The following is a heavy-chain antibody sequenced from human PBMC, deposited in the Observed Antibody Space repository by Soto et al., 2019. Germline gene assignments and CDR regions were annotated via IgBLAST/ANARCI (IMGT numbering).Heavy chain of an antibody. J-gene: IGHJ6*02. CDR3: ARDQVSGSSSWYGDYYYGMDV. V-gene: IGHV1-69*06. CDR2: IIPIFGTA. Sequence: SVKVSCKASGGTFSSYAISWVRQAPGQGLEWMGGIIPIFGTANYAQKFQGRVTITADKSTSTAYMELSSLRSEDTAVYYCARDQVSGSSSWYGDYYYGMDVWGQGTTVTVSS. CDR1: GGTFSSYA. D-gene: IGHD6-13*01.